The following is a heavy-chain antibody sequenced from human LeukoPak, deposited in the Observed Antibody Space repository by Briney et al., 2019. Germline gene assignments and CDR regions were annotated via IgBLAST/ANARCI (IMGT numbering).Heavy chain of an antibody. CDR2: ISAYNGNT. CDR1: GYTFTSYG. J-gene: IGHJ4*02. D-gene: IGHD5-18*01. V-gene: IGHV1-18*01. CDR3: ARASDTAMVRVYFDY. Sequence: ASVKVSCKASGYTFTSYGISWVRQAPGQGLEWMGWISAYNGNTNYAQKLQGRVTMTTDTSTSTACMELRSLRSDDTAVYYCARASDTAMVRVYFDYWGQGTLVTLSS.